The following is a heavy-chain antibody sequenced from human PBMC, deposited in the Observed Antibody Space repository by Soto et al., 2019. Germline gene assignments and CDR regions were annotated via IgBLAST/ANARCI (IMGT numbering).Heavy chain of an antibody. V-gene: IGHV3-33*01. CDR3: ARDRSRASYYFDY. CDR1: GFTFSSYG. J-gene: IGHJ4*02. CDR2: IWYDGSNK. D-gene: IGHD6-6*01. Sequence: PGGSLRLSCAASGFTFSSYGMHWVRQAPGKGLEWVAVIWYDGSNKYYADSVKGRFTISRDNSKNTLYLQMNSLRAEDTAVYYCARDRSRASYYFDYWGQGTLVTVSS.